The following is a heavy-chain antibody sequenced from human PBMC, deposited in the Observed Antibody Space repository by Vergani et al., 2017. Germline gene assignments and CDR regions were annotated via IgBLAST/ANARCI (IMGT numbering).Heavy chain of an antibody. CDR2: IYHSGST. V-gene: IGHV4-30-2*01. CDR1: GGSISSGGYS. CDR3: ARDAPDLGGNWYFDL. D-gene: IGHD3-16*01. J-gene: IGHJ2*01. Sequence: QLQLQESGPGLVKPSQTLSLTCAVSGGSISSGGYSWSWIRQPPGKGLEWIGYIYHSGSTYYNPSLKSRVTISVDRSKNQFSLKLSSVTAADTAVYYCARDAPDLGGNWYFDLWGRGTLVTVSS.